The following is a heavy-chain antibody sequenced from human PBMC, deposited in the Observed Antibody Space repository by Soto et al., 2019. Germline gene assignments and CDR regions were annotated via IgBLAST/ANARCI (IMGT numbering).Heavy chain of an antibody. V-gene: IGHV3-13*01. D-gene: IGHD3-9*01. CDR3: ARGDDILTGYGFRMDV. CDR1: GFTFSSYD. Sequence: GGSLRLSCAASGFTFSSYDMHWVRQATGKGLEWVSAIGAAGDTYYPGSVKGRFTISRENAKNSLYLQMNSLRAGDTAVYYCARGDDILTGYGFRMDVWGQGTTVTVSS. CDR2: IGAAGDT. J-gene: IGHJ6*02.